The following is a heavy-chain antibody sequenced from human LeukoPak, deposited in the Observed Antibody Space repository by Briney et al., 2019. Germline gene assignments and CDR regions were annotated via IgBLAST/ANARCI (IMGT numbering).Heavy chain of an antibody. Sequence: GGSLRLSCAASGFTFSGSAMHWVRQASGKGLEWVGRIRSKANSYATAYAASVKGRFTISRDDSKNTAYLQMNSLKTEDAAVYYCTRREEPAAAGFDPWGQGTLVTVSS. V-gene: IGHV3-73*01. J-gene: IGHJ5*02. CDR2: IRSKANSYAT. D-gene: IGHD6-13*01. CDR1: GFTFSGSA. CDR3: TRREEPAAAGFDP.